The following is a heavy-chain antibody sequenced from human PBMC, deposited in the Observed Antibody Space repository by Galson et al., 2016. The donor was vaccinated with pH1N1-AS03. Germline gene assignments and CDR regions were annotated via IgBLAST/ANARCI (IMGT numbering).Heavy chain of an antibody. V-gene: IGHV3-48*01. CDR3: ARNWGYYYYYGMDV. CDR1: GFTFSSYS. J-gene: IGHJ6*02. Sequence: SLRLSCAASGFTFSSYSMNWVRQAPGKGLEWVSYISSSSSTIYYADSVKGRFTISRDNAKNSLYLQMNSLRAEETAVYYCARNWGYYYYYGMDVWGQGTTVTVSS. D-gene: IGHD7-27*01. CDR2: ISSSSSTI.